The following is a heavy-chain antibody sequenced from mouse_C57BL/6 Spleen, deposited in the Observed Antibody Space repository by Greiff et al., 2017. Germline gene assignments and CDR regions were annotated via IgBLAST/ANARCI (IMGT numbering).Heavy chain of an antibody. CDR2: ISNFAYSI. D-gene: IGHD1-1*02. CDR3: ARGGGKDAMDD. CDR1: GFSFSDYG. J-gene: IGHJ4*01. Sequence: EVQRVESGGGLVQPGGSLKLSCAASGFSFSDYGMAWVRQAPRKEPEWVSFISNFAYSIYYAHTVTCRFPISKENAKNTLYMEMSSVRSEDTAMYCCARGGGKDAMDDWGQGTSVTVSS. V-gene: IGHV5-15*01.